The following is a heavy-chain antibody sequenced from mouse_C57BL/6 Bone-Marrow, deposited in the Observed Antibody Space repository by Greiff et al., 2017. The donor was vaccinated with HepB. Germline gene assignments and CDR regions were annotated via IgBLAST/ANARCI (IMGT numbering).Heavy chain of an antibody. Sequence: VQLQESGPGLVAPSQRLSITCTVSGFSLTSYAISWVRQPPGKGLEWLGVIWTGGGTNYNSATKSRLSNSKDNSKSHVFLRINSLQTDDTARYYCARNRESFYYYGSRGAMDYWGQGTSVTVSS. V-gene: IGHV2-9-1*01. CDR1: GFSLTSYA. D-gene: IGHD1-1*01. J-gene: IGHJ4*01. CDR2: IWTGGGT. CDR3: ARNRESFYYYGSRGAMDY.